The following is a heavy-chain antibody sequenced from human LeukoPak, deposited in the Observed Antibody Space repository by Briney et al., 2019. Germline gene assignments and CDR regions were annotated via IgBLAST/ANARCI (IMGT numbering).Heavy chain of an antibody. V-gene: IGHV5-10-1*01. Sequence: GESLRISCKGSGYSFISHWISWVRQMPGKGLEWMGRIDPSDSYTNYSPSFQGHITMSVDKSIGTAYLQWSSLKASDTAIYYCARHDGGSKIDPWGQGTLVSVSS. J-gene: IGHJ5*02. CDR1: GYSFISHW. CDR3: ARHDGGSKIDP. CDR2: IDPSDSYT.